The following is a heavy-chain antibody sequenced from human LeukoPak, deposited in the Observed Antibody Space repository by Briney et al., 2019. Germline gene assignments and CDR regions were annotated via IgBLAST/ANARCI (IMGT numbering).Heavy chain of an antibody. V-gene: IGHV3-23*01. CDR1: GFTFSSYV. CDR3: ARQPSSQNFDY. J-gene: IGHJ4*02. D-gene: IGHD6-13*01. CDR2: ISGSGGGT. Sequence: PGGSLRLSCAASGFTFSSYVMSWVRQVPGKGLEWVSAISGSGGGTYYADSVKGRFTISRDNAKNSLYLQMNSLRAEDTAVYYCARQPSSQNFDYWGQGALVTVSS.